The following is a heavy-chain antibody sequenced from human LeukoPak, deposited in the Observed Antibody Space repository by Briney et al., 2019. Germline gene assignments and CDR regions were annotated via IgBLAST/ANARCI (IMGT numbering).Heavy chain of an antibody. V-gene: IGHV3-20*04. CDR2: INWRGDRT. Sequence: GGSLRLSCAASGYTFDDYGMSWVSHVPGKGLEWVSDINWRGDRTHYADSVKGRFTISRDNGKNSLYLQMSSLRVEDTALYYCTRDHPYFLAALATVLYWFDPWGQGNVVAVSS. CDR1: GYTFDDYG. J-gene: IGHJ5*02. D-gene: IGHD4-11*01. CDR3: TRDHPYFLAALATVLYWFDP.